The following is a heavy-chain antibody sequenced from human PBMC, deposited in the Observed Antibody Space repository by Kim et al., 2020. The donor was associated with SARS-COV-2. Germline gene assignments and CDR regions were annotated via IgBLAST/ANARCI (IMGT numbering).Heavy chain of an antibody. D-gene: IGHD3-16*02. CDR2: NK. Sequence: NKYYADSEKGRLTISRDNSKNTLYLQMNSLRAEDTAVYYCAKDQPGALGYWGQGTLVTVSS. J-gene: IGHJ4*02. CDR3: AKDQPGALGY. V-gene: IGHV3-33*06.